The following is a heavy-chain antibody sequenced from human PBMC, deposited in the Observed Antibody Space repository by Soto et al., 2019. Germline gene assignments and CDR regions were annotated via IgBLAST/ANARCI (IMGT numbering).Heavy chain of an antibody. J-gene: IGHJ6*02. CDR2: ISSSSSYI. CDR3: ARDSYNWNYYYYYGMDV. V-gene: IGHV3-21*01. D-gene: IGHD1-20*01. Sequence: PVGSLRLSCAASGFTFSSYSMNWVRQAPGKGLEWVSSISSSSSYIYYADSVKGRFTISRDNAKNSLYLQMNSLRAEDTAVYYCARDSYNWNYYYYYGMDVWGQGTTVTVSS. CDR1: GFTFSSYS.